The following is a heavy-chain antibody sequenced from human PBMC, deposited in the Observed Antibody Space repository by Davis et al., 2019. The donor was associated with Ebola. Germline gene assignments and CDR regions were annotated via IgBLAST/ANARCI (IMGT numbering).Heavy chain of an antibody. J-gene: IGHJ4*02. CDR1: GFTFSSYG. V-gene: IGHV3-30*18. CDR3: AKRRTSVDC. CDR2: ISYDGSNK. Sequence: PGGSLRLSCAASGFTFSSYGMHWVRQAPGKGLEWVAVISYDGSNKYYADSVKGRFTISRDNSKNTLYLQMNSLRADDTAVYYCAKRRTSVDCWGQGTLVTVSS.